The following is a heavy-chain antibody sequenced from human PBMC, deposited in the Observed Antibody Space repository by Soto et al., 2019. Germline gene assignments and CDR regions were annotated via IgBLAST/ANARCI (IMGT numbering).Heavy chain of an antibody. CDR3: ARDSGGRLESLPINWFDL. V-gene: IGHV3-21*02. D-gene: IGHD1-26*01. J-gene: IGHJ5*02. CDR1: GFTFRTYS. CDR2: ISSRSDYK. Sequence: EVQLVESGGRLVKPGGSVRLSCAASGFTFRTYSMNWVRRAPGKGLEWVSSISSRSDYKYYADSVKGRFTISRDNTKNSLYLQINSLRAGDTATYYCARDSGGRLESLPINWFDLWGQGTLVTVSS.